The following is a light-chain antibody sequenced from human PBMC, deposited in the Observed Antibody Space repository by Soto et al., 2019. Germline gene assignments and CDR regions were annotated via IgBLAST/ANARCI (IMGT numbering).Light chain of an antibody. Sequence: QSALTQPTSVSGSPGQSITISCTGNHNDIGTYDYVSWYQQHPGRAPRLLIHGVTTRPSGISGRFSASKSGLTASLTISGLQPEDEADYYCSSFTSNRIYVFGPGPRSPS. CDR2: GVT. CDR1: HNDIGTYDY. J-gene: IGLJ1*01. CDR3: SSFTSNRIYV. V-gene: IGLV2-14*03.